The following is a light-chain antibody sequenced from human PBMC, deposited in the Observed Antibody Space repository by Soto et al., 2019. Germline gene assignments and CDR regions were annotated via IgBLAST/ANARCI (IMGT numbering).Light chain of an antibody. CDR2: GAS. CDR3: QQYNNWPPT. V-gene: IGKV3-15*01. Sequence: EIVMMKRPANLSVSKGVRATLSCRASQSVSSNLAWYQQKPGQAPRLLIYGASTRATGIPARFSGSGSGTEFTLTISSLQSEDFAVYYCQQYNNWPPTFGQGTRLEIK. J-gene: IGKJ5*01. CDR1: QSVSSN.